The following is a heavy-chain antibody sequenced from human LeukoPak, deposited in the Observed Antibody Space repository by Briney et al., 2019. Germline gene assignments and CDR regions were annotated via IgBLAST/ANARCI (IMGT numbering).Heavy chain of an antibody. CDR1: GGSFSGYY. D-gene: IGHD3-16*02. CDR2: INHSGST. CDR3: ARVARDYVWGSYRYPFDY. J-gene: IGHJ4*02. Sequence: SETLSLTCAVSGGSFSGYYWSWIRQPPGKGLEWIGEINHSGSTTYNPSPKSRVTISVDTSKNQLSQKLSYVTAADTAVYYCARVARDYVWGSYRYPFDYWGQGTLVTVSS. V-gene: IGHV4-34*01.